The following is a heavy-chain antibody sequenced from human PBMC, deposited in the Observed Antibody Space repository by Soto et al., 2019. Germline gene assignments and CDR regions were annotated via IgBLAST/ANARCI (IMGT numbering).Heavy chain of an antibody. CDR1: GFIFSGSG. CDR2: VSNDGIRK. V-gene: IGHV3-30*03. D-gene: IGHD3-22*01. CDR3: ARWVGGSMYDNSGKYDS. Sequence: QVQLVESGGGVVQPGRSLRLTWAASGFIFSGSGIHWVRQAPGKGLEWVALVSNDGIRKYYGDSVKGRFTISRDNAENTLYLQMNSLRAEDTAVYYCARWVGGSMYDNSGKYDSWGQGTLVTVSS. J-gene: IGHJ5*01.